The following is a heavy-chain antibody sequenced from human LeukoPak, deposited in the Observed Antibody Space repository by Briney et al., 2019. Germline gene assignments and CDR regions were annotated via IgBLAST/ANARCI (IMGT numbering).Heavy chain of an antibody. Sequence: GGSLRLSCAASGFTFSSYGMPWVRQAPGKGLEWVAVISYDGRNTYYADSVKGRFTISRDNSKSTLYLQMNSLRAEDTAVYYCAKGAYGDQPINWFDPWGQGTLVIVSS. D-gene: IGHD4-17*01. CDR2: ISYDGRNT. J-gene: IGHJ5*02. V-gene: IGHV3-30*18. CDR1: GFTFSSYG. CDR3: AKGAYGDQPINWFDP.